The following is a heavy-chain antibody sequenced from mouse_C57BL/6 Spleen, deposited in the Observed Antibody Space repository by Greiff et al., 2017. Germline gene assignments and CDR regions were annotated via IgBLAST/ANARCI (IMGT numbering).Heavy chain of an antibody. Sequence: VKLMESGPGLVQPSQSLSITCTVSGFSLTSYGVHWVRQSPGKGLEWLGVIWSGGSTDYNAAFISRLSISKDNSKSQVFFKMNSLQADDTAIYYCASPYYYGSSRFAYWGQGTLVTVSA. CDR1: GFSLTSYG. D-gene: IGHD1-1*01. V-gene: IGHV2-2*01. CDR2: IWSGGST. CDR3: ASPYYYGSSRFAY. J-gene: IGHJ3*01.